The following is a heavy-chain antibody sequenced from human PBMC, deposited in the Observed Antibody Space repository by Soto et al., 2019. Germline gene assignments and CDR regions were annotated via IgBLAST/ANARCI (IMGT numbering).Heavy chain of an antibody. CDR2: ISSSSSYI. Sequence: EVQLVESGGGLVKPGGSLRLSCAASGFTFSSYSMNWVRQAPGKGLEWVSSISSSSSYIYYADSVKVRFTISRDNANNSLYLQMNSLRAEDTAVYYCAREGDYGDYNWFDPWGQGTLVTVSS. J-gene: IGHJ5*02. D-gene: IGHD4-17*01. CDR3: AREGDYGDYNWFDP. CDR1: GFTFSSYS. V-gene: IGHV3-21*01.